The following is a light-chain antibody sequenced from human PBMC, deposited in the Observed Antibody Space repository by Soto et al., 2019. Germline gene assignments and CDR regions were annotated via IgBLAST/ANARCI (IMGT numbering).Light chain of an antibody. J-gene: IGKJ2*01. Sequence: EIVLTQSPGTLSLSPGERATLSCRASQSVSSSYLAWYQQKPGQAPRLLIYGASSRATGIPDRFSGSGSGTDFTLTISRLEPEDFAVYYCQQYGRSGYTFGQGKKLEIQ. CDR2: GAS. CDR1: QSVSSSY. V-gene: IGKV3-20*01. CDR3: QQYGRSGYT.